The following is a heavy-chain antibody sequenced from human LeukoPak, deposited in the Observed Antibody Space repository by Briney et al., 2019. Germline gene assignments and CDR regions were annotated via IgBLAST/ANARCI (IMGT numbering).Heavy chain of an antibody. J-gene: IGHJ4*02. V-gene: IGHV1-2*02. D-gene: IGHD3-22*01. Sequence: VASVKVSCKASGYTFTGYYMHWVRQAPGHGLEWMGWVNPNSGGTNYAQKFQGRVTMTRDTSISTAYMELSRLRSDDTAVYYCARVGYYYDSSGYYGYWGQGTLVTVSS. CDR2: VNPNSGGT. CDR3: ARVGYYYDSSGYYGY. CDR1: GYTFTGYY.